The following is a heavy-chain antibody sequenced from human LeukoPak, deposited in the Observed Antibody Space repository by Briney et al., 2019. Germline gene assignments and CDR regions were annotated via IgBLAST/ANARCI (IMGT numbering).Heavy chain of an antibody. Sequence: GGSLRLSCAASGFTVSSNYMSWVRQAPGKGLEWVSVIYSGGSTYYADSVKGRFTISRDNSKNTLYLQMNSLRAEDTAVYYCARATLGDYDGYYCYGMDVWGEGATVTVSS. V-gene: IGHV3-53*01. CDR1: GFTVSSNY. CDR3: ARATLGDYDGYYCYGMDV. CDR2: IYSGGST. J-gene: IGHJ6*04. D-gene: IGHD4-17*01.